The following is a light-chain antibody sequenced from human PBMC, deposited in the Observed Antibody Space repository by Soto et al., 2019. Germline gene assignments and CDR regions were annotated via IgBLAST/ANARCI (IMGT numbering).Light chain of an antibody. J-gene: IGLJ2*01. CDR2: EVS. CDR3: GSYVGSSTVV. CDR1: SSDVGSYNL. V-gene: IGLV2-23*02. Sequence: QSALTQPASVSGSPGQSITISCTGTSSDVGSYNLVSWYQQHPGKAPKLLFYEVSQRSSGVSTRFSGSKSANTASLTISGRQAEDDADYYCGSYVGSSTVVFGGGTKLTVL.